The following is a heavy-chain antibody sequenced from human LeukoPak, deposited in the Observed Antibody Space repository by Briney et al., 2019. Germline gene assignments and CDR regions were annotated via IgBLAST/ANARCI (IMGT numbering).Heavy chain of an antibody. CDR1: GFAFSNNA. CDR2: IANDGSNK. J-gene: IGHJ4*02. D-gene: IGHD3-10*01. Sequence: GGSLRLSCAASGFAFSNNAMHWVRQAPGKGLEWVTVIANDGSNKYYAESVKGRFTISRDNSKNTLYLQMNSLRVDDTAIYYCAREWLSPQGGLDCWGQGTQVTVSS. CDR3: AREWLSPQGGLDC. V-gene: IGHV3-30*04.